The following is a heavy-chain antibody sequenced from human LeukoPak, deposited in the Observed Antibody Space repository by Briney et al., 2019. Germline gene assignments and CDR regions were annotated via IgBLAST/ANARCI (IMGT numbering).Heavy chain of an antibody. CDR1: GFTFSSYG. Sequence: SGGSLRLSCAASGFTFSSYGMHWIRQAPGKGLEWVAFIRYDGSNKYYADSVKGRFTISRDNSKNTLYLQMNSLRAEDTAVYYCATSRYYYDISGYPEYFQHWGQGTLVTVSS. D-gene: IGHD3-22*01. CDR2: IRYDGSNK. V-gene: IGHV3-30*02. CDR3: ATSRYYYDISGYPEYFQH. J-gene: IGHJ1*01.